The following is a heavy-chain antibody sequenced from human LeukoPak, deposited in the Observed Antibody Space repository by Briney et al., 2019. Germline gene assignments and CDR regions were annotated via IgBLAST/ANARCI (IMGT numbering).Heavy chain of an antibody. J-gene: IGHJ4*02. CDR1: GVSVGSSGYY. D-gene: IGHD5-24*01. Sequence: PSETLSLTCTVSGVSVGSSGYYWGWIRQTPGKGLEWIGSTYYSGRTYYNPSLKSRVTISVDTSKNQFSLNLNSVTAADTAVYYCARRDGAFDFWGQGTLVTVSS. CDR3: ARRDGAFDF. CDR2: TYYSGRT. V-gene: IGHV4-39*01.